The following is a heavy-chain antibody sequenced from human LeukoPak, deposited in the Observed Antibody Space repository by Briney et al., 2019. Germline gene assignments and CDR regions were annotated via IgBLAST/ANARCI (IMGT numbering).Heavy chain of an antibody. D-gene: IGHD5-12*01. Sequence: GGSLRLSCAASGFTFSDYYMSWIRQAPGKGLEWVAYISSSNTYANYADSVKGRFTISRDNAKNSLYLQMNSLRAEDTAVYYCARDSEYGDYEYSPWGQGTLVTVSS. CDR1: GFTFSDYY. CDR3: ARDSEYGDYEYSP. V-gene: IGHV3-11*05. CDR2: ISSSNTYA. J-gene: IGHJ5*02.